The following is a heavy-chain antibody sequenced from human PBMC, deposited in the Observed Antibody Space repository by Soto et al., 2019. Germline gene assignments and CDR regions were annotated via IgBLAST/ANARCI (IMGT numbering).Heavy chain of an antibody. CDR2: IIPIFGTA. CDR1: GGTFSSYA. J-gene: IGHJ6*02. Sequence: GASVKVSCKASGGTFSSYAISWVRQAPGQGLEWMGGIIPIFGTANYEQKFQGRVTITADESTSTAYMELSSLRSEDTAVYYCARDSGSSSPYYYYYGMDVWGQGTTVTVSS. CDR3: ARDSGSSSPYYYYYGMDV. D-gene: IGHD6-6*01. V-gene: IGHV1-69*13.